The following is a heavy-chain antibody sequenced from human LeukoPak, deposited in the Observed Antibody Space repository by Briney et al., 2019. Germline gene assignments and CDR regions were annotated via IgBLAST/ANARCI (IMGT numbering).Heavy chain of an antibody. CDR2: IIPILGIA. J-gene: IGHJ4*02. CDR3: ARVGLAARPISVY. V-gene: IGHV1-69*04. Sequence: ASVKVSCKASGGTFSSYAISWVRQAPGQGLEWMGRIIPILGIANYAQKFQGRVTITADKSTSTAYMELSGLRSEDTAVYYCARVGLAARPISVYWGQGTLVTVSS. D-gene: IGHD6-6*01. CDR1: GGTFSSYA.